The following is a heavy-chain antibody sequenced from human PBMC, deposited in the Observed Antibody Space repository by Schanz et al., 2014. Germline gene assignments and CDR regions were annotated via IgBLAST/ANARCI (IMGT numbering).Heavy chain of an antibody. D-gene: IGHD3-9*01. CDR1: EYSFTSYS. J-gene: IGHJ4*02. CDR3: ARDAADCYDILTEEDY. Sequence: QAHLVQSGAEVKRPGASVKVSCKASEYSFTSYSMHWVRQAPGQRLEWMGWINTGSGDTKYSQNFQGRVTITRDTSASTAYMELRSLRSDDTAVYYCARDAADCYDILTEEDYWGQGTLVTVSS. CDR2: INTGSGDT. V-gene: IGHV1-3*04.